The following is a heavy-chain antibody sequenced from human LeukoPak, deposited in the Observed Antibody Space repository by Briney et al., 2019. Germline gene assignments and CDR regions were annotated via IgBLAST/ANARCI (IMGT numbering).Heavy chain of an antibody. CDR1: GFTFSRHV. D-gene: IGHD7-27*01. V-gene: IGHV3-30-3*01. J-gene: IGHJ4*02. CDR3: ARELTGESLDY. Sequence: GSLRLSCAVSGFTFSRHVMHWVRQAPGKGLEWVAVVSSDGTNKYYADSVKGRFTISKDNSKNTLYLQMNSPRTEDTAIYYCARELTGESLDYWGQGTPVTVSS. CDR2: VSSDGTNK.